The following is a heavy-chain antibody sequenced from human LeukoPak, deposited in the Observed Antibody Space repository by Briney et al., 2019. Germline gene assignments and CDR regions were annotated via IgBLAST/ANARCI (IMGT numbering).Heavy chain of an antibody. CDR3: AKDIPYGPVKYYDSSGYLWFDP. D-gene: IGHD3-22*01. CDR1: GFTFDDYA. CDR2: ISWNSGSI. Sequence: PGRSLRLSCAASGFTFDDYAMHWVRQAPGKGLEWVSGISWNSGSIGYADSVKGRFTISRDNAKNSLYLQMNSLRAEDTALYYCAKDIPYGPVKYYDSSGYLWFDPWGQGTLVTVSS. V-gene: IGHV3-9*01. J-gene: IGHJ5*02.